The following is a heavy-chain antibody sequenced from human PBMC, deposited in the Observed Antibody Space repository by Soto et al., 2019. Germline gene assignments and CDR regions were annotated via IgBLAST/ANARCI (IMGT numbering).Heavy chain of an antibody. CDR2: INHSGST. CDR1: GGSFSGYY. D-gene: IGHD3-22*01. Sequence: KASETLSLTCAVYGGSFSGYYWSWIRQPPGKGLEWIGEINHSGSTNYNPSLKSRVTISVDTSKNQFSLKLSSVTAADTAVYYCARGIYDSSGYYYYYFDYWGQGTLVTVSS. J-gene: IGHJ4*02. CDR3: ARGIYDSSGYYYYYFDY. V-gene: IGHV4-34*01.